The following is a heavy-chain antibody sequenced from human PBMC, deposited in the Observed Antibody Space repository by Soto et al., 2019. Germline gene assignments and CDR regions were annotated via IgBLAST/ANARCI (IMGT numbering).Heavy chain of an antibody. CDR1: GFTFSSYG. Sequence: PGGSLRLSCAASGFTFSSYGMHWVRQAPGKGLEWVAVIWYDGSNKYYAESVKGRFTISRDNSKNTLYLQMNSLRAEDTAVFYCARVGYCSGGSCYSVPVFDYWGQGTLVTVSS. CDR2: IWYDGSNK. D-gene: IGHD2-15*01. V-gene: IGHV3-33*01. CDR3: ARVGYCSGGSCYSVPVFDY. J-gene: IGHJ4*02.